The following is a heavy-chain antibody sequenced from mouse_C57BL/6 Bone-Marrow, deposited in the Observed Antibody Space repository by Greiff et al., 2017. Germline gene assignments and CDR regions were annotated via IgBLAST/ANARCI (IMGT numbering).Heavy chain of an antibody. D-gene: IGHD1-1*01. J-gene: IGHJ3*01. CDR1: GFNIKNTY. V-gene: IGHV14-3*01. CDR2: IDPANGNT. CDR3: ARARDYGGGFAY. Sequence: EVKLQQSVAELVRPGASVKLSCTASGFNIKNTYMHWVKQRPEQGLEWIGRIDPANGNTKYAPKFQGKATIAADSSSNTAYLQLSSLTSEDTAIYYCARARDYGGGFAYWGQGTLVTVSA.